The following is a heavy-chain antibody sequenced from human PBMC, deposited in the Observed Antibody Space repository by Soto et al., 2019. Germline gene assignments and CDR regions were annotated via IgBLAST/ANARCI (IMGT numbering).Heavy chain of an antibody. Sequence: QVQLVQSGAEVKKPGSSVKVSCKASGGTFSSYAISWVRQAPGQGLEWMGGIIPIFGTANYAQKFQGRVTITADESTSTAYMELSSLRSEDTAVYYCASRPVDGTSPLVPPSYGMDVWGQGTTVTVSS. J-gene: IGHJ6*02. V-gene: IGHV1-69*01. CDR2: IIPIFGTA. CDR1: GGTFSSYA. D-gene: IGHD2-2*01. CDR3: ASRPVDGTSPLVPPSYGMDV.